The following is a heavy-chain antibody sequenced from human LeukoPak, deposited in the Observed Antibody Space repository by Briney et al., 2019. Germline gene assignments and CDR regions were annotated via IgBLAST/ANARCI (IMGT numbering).Heavy chain of an antibody. V-gene: IGHV4-59*01. CDR2: IYYSGIT. D-gene: IGHD6-19*01. CDR1: GGSISNYF. CDR3: ARGGSHGGWFNPAFDY. J-gene: IGHJ4*02. Sequence: SETLSLTCTVSGGSISNYFWSWIRQPPGKGLEWIGYIYYSGITNYNPSLKSRVTISVDTSRNQFSLRLSSMTAADAAVYYCARGGSHGGWFNPAFDYWGQGMLVTVSS.